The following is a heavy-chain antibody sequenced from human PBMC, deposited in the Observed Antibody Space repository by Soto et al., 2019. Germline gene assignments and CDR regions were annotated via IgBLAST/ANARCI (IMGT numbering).Heavy chain of an antibody. J-gene: IGHJ6*02. D-gene: IGHD3-10*01. V-gene: IGHV1-69*13. CDR1: RGTFSSCA. Sequence: SVKASCKASRGTFSSCAMSWVRQSPEQGLEWMGGIIPIFGTANYAQKFRGRVTITADESTSTAYMELSRLRSEETAVYYCACLRVSLHYYYGMDVWGQGTTVTVSS. CDR3: ACLRVSLHYYYGMDV. CDR2: IIPIFGTA.